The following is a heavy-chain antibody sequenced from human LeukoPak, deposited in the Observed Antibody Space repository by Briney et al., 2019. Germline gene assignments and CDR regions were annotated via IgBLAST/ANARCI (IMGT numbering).Heavy chain of an antibody. CDR3: ARDPINIATAGNGFDY. J-gene: IGHJ4*02. CDR2: ISSSSSYI. Sequence: ETLSLTCAVYGGSFSGYYWSWVRQAPGKGLEWVSSISSSSSYIYYADSVKGRVTISRDNAKKSLYLQMNSLRAEDTAVYYCARDPINIATAGNGFDYWGQGTLVTVSS. CDR1: GGSFSGYY. D-gene: IGHD6-13*01. V-gene: IGHV3-21*01.